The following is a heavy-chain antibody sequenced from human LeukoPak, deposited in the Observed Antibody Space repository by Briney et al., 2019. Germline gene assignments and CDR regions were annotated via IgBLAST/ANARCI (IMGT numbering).Heavy chain of an antibody. Sequence: VASVKVSCKASGGTFSSYAISWVRQAPGQGLEWMGGIIPMFGTTNYAQKFQGRVTITADESTSTAYVELSSLRSEDTAIYYCARDTVASLDYWGQGTLVTVSS. CDR1: GGTFSSYA. J-gene: IGHJ4*02. D-gene: IGHD6-19*01. CDR2: IIPMFGTT. CDR3: ARDTVASLDY. V-gene: IGHV1-69*13.